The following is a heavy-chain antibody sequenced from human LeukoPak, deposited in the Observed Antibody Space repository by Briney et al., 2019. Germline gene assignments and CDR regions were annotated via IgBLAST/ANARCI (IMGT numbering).Heavy chain of an antibody. CDR1: GFSLSTSGMC. V-gene: IGHV2-70*01. Sequence: SGPALVKPTQTLTLTCTFSGFSLSTSGMCVSWIRQPPGKALEWLALIDWDDDKYYSTSLKTRLTISKDTSKNQVVLTMTNMGPVDTATYYCARIAEWSTRGYYFDYWGQGTLVTVSS. D-gene: IGHD3-3*01. J-gene: IGHJ4*02. CDR3: ARIAEWSTRGYYFDY. CDR2: IDWDDDK.